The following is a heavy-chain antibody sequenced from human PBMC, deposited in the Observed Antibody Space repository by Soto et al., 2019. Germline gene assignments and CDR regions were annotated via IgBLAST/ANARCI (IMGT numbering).Heavy chain of an antibody. CDR1: GFTFSSYG. CDR3: AKITGVLVVAAPISDDAFDI. D-gene: IGHD2-15*01. Sequence: GGSVRLSCAASGFTFSSYGMHWVRQAPGKGLEWVAVISYDGSNKYYADSVKGRFTISRDNSKNTLYLQMNSLRAEDTAVYYCAKITGVLVVAAPISDDAFDIWGQGTMVTVSS. V-gene: IGHV3-30*18. CDR2: ISYDGSNK. J-gene: IGHJ3*02.